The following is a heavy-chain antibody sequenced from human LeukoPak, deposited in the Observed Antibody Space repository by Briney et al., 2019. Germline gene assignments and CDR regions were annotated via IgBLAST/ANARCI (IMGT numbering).Heavy chain of an antibody. Sequence: SQTLSLTCTVSGGSISSGGYYWSCIRQHPGKGLEWIGYFYYSGSTYYNPSLKSRVTISVDTSKNQFSLKLSSVTAADTAVYYCARGFLPLQTFDYWGQGTLVTVSS. J-gene: IGHJ4*02. D-gene: IGHD2-21*02. V-gene: IGHV4-31*03. CDR1: GGSISSGGYY. CDR2: FYYSGST. CDR3: ARGFLPLQTFDY.